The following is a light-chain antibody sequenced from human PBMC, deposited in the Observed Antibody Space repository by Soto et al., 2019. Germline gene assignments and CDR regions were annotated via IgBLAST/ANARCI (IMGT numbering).Light chain of an antibody. J-gene: IGKJ2*01. V-gene: IGKV3-20*01. CDR1: QSVTSSY. CDR2: GAS. CDR3: QHYGSSPPNT. Sequence: ELVLTQSPGTLSLSPGERDTLSCRASQSVTSSYLAWYQQKPGQAPRLLIYGASSRATGIPDRFSGSGSGTDFTLIISRLEPEDFAVYYCQHYGSSPPNTVGQGTKLEIK.